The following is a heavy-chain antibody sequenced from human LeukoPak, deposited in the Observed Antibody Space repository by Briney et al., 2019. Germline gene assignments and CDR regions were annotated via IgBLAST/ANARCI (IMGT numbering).Heavy chain of an antibody. Sequence: SETLSLTCTVSGGSISSYYWSWIRRPPGKGLEWIGYIYTSGSTNYNPSLKSRVTISVDTSKNQFSLKLSSVTAADTAVYYCARLTGPFDPWGQGTLVTVSS. CDR3: ARLTGPFDP. V-gene: IGHV4-4*09. CDR2: IYTSGST. J-gene: IGHJ5*02. CDR1: GGSISSYY. D-gene: IGHD7-27*01.